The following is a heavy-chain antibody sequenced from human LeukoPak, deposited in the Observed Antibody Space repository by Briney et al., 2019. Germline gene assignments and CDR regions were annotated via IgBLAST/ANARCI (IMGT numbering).Heavy chain of an antibody. D-gene: IGHD6-19*01. V-gene: IGHV3-7*03. Sequence: PGGSLRLSCAASGFTFSSYWMSWVRQAPGKGLEWVANIKQDGSEKYYVDSVKGRFTISRDNAKNSLYLQMNSLRAEDTPVYYCAREATSSGWYFDYWGQGTLVTVSS. CDR2: IKQDGSEK. J-gene: IGHJ4*02. CDR3: AREATSSGWYFDY. CDR1: GFTFSSYW.